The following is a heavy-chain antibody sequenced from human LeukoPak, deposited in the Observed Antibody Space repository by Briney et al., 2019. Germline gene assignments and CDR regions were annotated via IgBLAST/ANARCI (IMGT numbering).Heavy chain of an antibody. CDR3: AGYTGMDAFDI. CDR1: GFTVSSNY. CDR2: LYSGGST. V-gene: IGHV3-53*01. D-gene: IGHD7-27*01. Sequence: GGSLRLSCAASGFTVSSNYMSWVRQATGKGLEWVSVLYSGGSTYYADSVKGRFTISRDNSKNTLYLQMNSLRAEDTAVYYCAGYTGMDAFDIWGQGTMVTVSS. J-gene: IGHJ3*02.